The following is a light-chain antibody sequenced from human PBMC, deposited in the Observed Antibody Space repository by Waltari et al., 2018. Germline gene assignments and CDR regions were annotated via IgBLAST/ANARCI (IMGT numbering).Light chain of an antibody. CDR1: SSHIGSHF. CDR3: AAWDDSLSTWV. CDR2: RNN. Sequence: QSVLTQPPSASGTPGQRGAMSCSGSSSHIGSHFVSWYQQLPGTAPELLIYRNNQRPSGVPVRISGSKSGTSASLAVSGLRSEDEADFYCAAWDDSLSTWVFGGGTKLTVL. V-gene: IGLV1-47*01. J-gene: IGLJ3*02.